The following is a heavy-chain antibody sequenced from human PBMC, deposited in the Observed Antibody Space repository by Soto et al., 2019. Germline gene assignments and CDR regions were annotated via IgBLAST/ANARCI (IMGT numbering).Heavy chain of an antibody. CDR3: ARVGVALATDEFFDF. CDR2: IIPILDFA. CDR1: GGTLSSYT. V-gene: IGHV1-69*02. J-gene: IGHJ4*02. Sequence: QVQLVQSGAEVKKPGSSVNVSCKASGGTLSSYTLSWVRQAPGQGLEWIGRIIPILDFAEYAQKFQGRVAITADRSTSTAYMELTSLRSEDTAMYYCARVGVALATDEFFDFWGQGTLVTVSS. D-gene: IGHD1-26*01.